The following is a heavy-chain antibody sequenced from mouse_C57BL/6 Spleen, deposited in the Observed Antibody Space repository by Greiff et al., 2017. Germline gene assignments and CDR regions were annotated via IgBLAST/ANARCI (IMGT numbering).Heavy chain of an antibody. CDR2: ISYDGSN. V-gene: IGHV3-6*01. CDR3: AREGTNYYGSEYYYAMDY. J-gene: IGHJ4*01. Sequence: EVQRVESGPGLVKPSQSLSLTCSVTGYSITSGYYWNWIRQFPGNKLEWMGYISYDGSNNYNPSLKNRISITRDTSKNQFFLKFNSVTTEDTATYYCAREGTNYYGSEYYYAMDYWGQGTSVTVSS. CDR1: GYSITSGYY. D-gene: IGHD1-1*01.